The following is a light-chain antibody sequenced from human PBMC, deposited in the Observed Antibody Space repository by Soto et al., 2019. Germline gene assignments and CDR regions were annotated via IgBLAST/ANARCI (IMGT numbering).Light chain of an antibody. CDR2: GAS. CDR1: QGIGNY. CDR3: QKYNSAPRT. Sequence: DIQMTQSPSSLSAYVGDRVTITCRASQGIGNYLAWYQQKPGKVPKLLIYGASTLQSGVPSRFNGSGSGTDFTLTISSLQPEDFATYYCQKYNSAPRTFGQGTKLEIK. V-gene: IGKV1-27*01. J-gene: IGKJ2*01.